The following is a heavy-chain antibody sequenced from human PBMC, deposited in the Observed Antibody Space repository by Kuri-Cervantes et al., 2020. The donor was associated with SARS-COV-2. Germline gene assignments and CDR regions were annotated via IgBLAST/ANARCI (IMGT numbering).Heavy chain of an antibody. CDR1: GGTFKKYV. CDR3: VHSTPPHPGGWSLDD. CDR2: IIPVIWTP. D-gene: IGHD3-16*01. Sequence: SVKVSCTVSGGTFKKYVMNWVRQAPEQGLEWMGRIIPVIWTPNYAQNFQGRVTITADKSTGTAYMELSSLRSEDPAVYYCVHSTPPHPGGWSLDDWGQGTLVTVSS. J-gene: IGHJ1*01. V-gene: IGHV1-69*04.